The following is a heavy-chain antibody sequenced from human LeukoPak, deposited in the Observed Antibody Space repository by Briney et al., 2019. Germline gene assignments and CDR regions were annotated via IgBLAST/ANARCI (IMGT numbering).Heavy chain of an antibody. V-gene: IGHV3-23*01. D-gene: IGHD2-21*02. CDR1: GFTFSSYA. CDR3: AKDSGDWNYFDY. Sequence: HPGGSLRLSCAASGFTFSSYAMSWVRQAPGKGLEWVSSISGSGDTTYYTDSVRGRFTISRDNSKNTLYLQMDSPRAEDTAAYYCAKDSGDWNYFDYWGQGTQVTVSS. J-gene: IGHJ4*02. CDR2: ISGSGDTT.